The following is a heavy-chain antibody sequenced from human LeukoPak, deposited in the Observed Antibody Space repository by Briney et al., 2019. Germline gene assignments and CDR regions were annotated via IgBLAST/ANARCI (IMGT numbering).Heavy chain of an antibody. V-gene: IGHV3-66*01. CDR1: GFTVSSNY. Sequence: GGSLRLSCAASGFTVSSNYMSWVRQAPGKGLEWVSVIYNGGSTYYADSVKGRFTISRDNSKNTLYLQMNSLRAEDTAVYYCARDTVRRASVYWGQGTLVTVSS. D-gene: IGHD3-3*01. CDR2: IYNGGST. CDR3: ARDTVRRASVY. J-gene: IGHJ4*02.